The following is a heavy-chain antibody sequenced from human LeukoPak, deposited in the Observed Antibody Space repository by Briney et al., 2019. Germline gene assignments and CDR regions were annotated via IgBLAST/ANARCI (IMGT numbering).Heavy chain of an antibody. CDR3: ARHGTESGELDP. V-gene: IGHV4-39*01. Sequence: SETLSLTCTVSGGSISSSSYYWGWIRQPPGKGLEWIGSIYYSGSTYYNPSLKSRVTISVDTSKNQFSLKLSSVTAADTAVYYCARHGTESGELDPWGQGTLVTVSS. D-gene: IGHD3-10*01. J-gene: IGHJ5*02. CDR2: IYYSGST. CDR1: GGSISSSSYY.